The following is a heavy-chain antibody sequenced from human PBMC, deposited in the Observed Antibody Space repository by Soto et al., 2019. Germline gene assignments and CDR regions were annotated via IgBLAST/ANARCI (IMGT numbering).Heavy chain of an antibody. D-gene: IGHD2-2*01. CDR3: ARKYGPYTTVPARRNWFDQ. CDR2: IYHSGST. J-gene: IGHJ5*01. V-gene: IGHV4-4*02. Sequence: QVQLQESGPGLVKPSGTLSLTCAVSGGSISSSNWWSWVRQPPGKGLEGIGEIYHSGSTNYNPSLKSRVTISVDKSKNQFSLKLSSVTAADTAVYYCARKYGPYTTVPARRNWFDQLGQGTLVTVYS. CDR1: GGSISSSNW.